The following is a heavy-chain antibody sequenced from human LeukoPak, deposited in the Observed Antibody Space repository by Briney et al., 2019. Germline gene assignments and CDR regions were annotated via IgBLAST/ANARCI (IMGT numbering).Heavy chain of an antibody. D-gene: IGHD1-20*01. J-gene: IGHJ2*01. CDR1: GGSISSISYY. Sequence: SETLSLTCTVSGGSISSISYYWGWIRQPPGKGLEWIGNIYYSGSTYYNPSLKSRVTISVDTSKNQFSLKLSSVTAADTAVYYCARNNWDWYFDLWGRGTLVTVSS. CDR2: IYYSGST. V-gene: IGHV4-39*07. CDR3: ARNNWDWYFDL.